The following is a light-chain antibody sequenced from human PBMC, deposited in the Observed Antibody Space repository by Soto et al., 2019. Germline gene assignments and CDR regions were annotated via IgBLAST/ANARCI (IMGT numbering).Light chain of an antibody. CDR1: QSVSSN. Sequence: EIVLSMSPATVSLTKRERATLSCRASQSVSSNLAWYQQKPGQAPRLLIYGASTRATGIPARFSGSGSGTEFTLTISSLQSEDFAVYYCQQYNDWPRTFGQGTKVDIK. V-gene: IGKV3-15*01. CDR3: QQYNDWPRT. J-gene: IGKJ1*01. CDR2: GAS.